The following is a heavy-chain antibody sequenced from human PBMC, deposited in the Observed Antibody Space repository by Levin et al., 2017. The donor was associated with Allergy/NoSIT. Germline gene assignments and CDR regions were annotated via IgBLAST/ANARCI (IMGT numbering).Heavy chain of an antibody. CDR2: INSDGST. Sequence: GESLKISCVASGFTFSSYWMHWVRQAPGKGLVWVSRINSDGSTYYADSVKGRFTISRDNAKNTLYLQMNSLRAEDTAVYYCAREAAPPSPNWVAYWGQGTLVTVSS. CDR3: AREAAPPSPNWVAY. V-gene: IGHV3-74*01. CDR1: GFTFSSYW. D-gene: IGHD7-27*01. J-gene: IGHJ4*02.